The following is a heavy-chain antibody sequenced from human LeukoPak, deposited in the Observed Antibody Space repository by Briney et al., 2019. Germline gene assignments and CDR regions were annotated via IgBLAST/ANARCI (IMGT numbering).Heavy chain of an antibody. Sequence: GGSLRLSCTASGFTLGGHDMHWVRQTTGDGLEWVAAVSAGHHAFYAGSVKGRFAVSREDAKNSLYLQMNSLRAGDTAVYYCVREARGYHYTYFDYWGQGSLVTVSS. V-gene: IGHV3-13*01. D-gene: IGHD5-18*01. CDR2: VSAGHHA. J-gene: IGHJ4*02. CDR1: GFTLGGHD. CDR3: VREARGYHYTYFDY.